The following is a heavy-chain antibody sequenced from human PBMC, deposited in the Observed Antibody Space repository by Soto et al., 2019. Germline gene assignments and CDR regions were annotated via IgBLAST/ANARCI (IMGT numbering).Heavy chain of an antibody. CDR2: IKQDGSEK. Sequence: EVQLVESGGGLVQPGGSLRLSCAASGFTFSSYWMSWVRQAPGKGLEWVANIKQDGSEKYYVDSVKGRFTISRDNAKNSLYLQMNSLRAEDTAEYYCPRNGISGTKVLDPWGQGTLVTVSS. V-gene: IGHV3-7*01. CDR3: PRNGISGTKVLDP. CDR1: GFTFSSYW. D-gene: IGHD1-7*01. J-gene: IGHJ5*02.